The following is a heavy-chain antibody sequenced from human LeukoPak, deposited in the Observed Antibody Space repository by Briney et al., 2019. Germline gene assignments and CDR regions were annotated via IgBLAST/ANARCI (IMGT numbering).Heavy chain of an antibody. CDR1: GFTFSSYW. D-gene: IGHD3-10*01. CDR2: IKQEGSEK. V-gene: IGHV3-7*04. J-gene: IGHJ4*02. Sequence: GGSLRLSCAASGFTFSSYWMSWVRQAPGKGLEGVANIKQEGSEKYYVDSVKGRFTTSRDNVKNSLYLQMNSLRAEDTAVYYCARGYYGSGSYYTAYWGQGTLVTVSS. CDR3: ARGYYGSGSYYTAY.